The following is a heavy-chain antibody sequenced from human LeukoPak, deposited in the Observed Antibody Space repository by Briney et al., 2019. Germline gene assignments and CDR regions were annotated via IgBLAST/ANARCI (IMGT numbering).Heavy chain of an antibody. D-gene: IGHD4-17*01. V-gene: IGHV1-46*01. CDR1: GYTFTSYY. CDR3: ATHVDYGDYVSAPDY. Sequence: ASVKVSCKASGYTFTSYYMHWVRQATGQGLEWMGIINPSGGSTSYAQKFQGRVTMTRDTSTSTVYMELSSLRSEDTAVYYCATHVDYGDYVSAPDYWGQGTLVTVSS. J-gene: IGHJ4*02. CDR2: INPSGGST.